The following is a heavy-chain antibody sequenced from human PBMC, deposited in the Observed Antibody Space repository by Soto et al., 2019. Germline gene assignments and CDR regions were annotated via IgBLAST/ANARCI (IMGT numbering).Heavy chain of an antibody. Sequence: QVPLVQSGAEVKKPGASVKVSCKASGYTFATYAIHWVRQAPGEGLEWMGWINPATGNTEYSEKFQDRVTLTRDTSATTAYMELRGLRFEDTAVYYCARRYNSAGWLETWGQGTLVTVSS. V-gene: IGHV1-3*01. D-gene: IGHD1-20*01. J-gene: IGHJ5*02. CDR2: INPATGNT. CDR1: GYTFATYA. CDR3: ARRYNSAGWLET.